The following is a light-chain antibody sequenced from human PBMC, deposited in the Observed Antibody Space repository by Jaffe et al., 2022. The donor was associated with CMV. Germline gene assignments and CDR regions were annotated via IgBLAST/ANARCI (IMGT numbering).Light chain of an antibody. J-gene: IGLJ3*02. V-gene: IGLV2-11*01. CDR3: CSYAGTYTWV. CDR1: SSDIGTYSY. CDR2: DVI. Sequence: QSALTQPRSLSGSPGQSVTISCTGTSSDIGTYSYVSWYQQHPDKAPKLMIYDVINRPSGVPDRFSGSKSGNTASLTISGLQAEDEADYYCCSYAGTYTWVFGGGTKLTVL.